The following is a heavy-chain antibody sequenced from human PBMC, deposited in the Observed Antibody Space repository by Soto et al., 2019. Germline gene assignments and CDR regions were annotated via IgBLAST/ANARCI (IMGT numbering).Heavy chain of an antibody. CDR2: INWNGGST. CDR1: GFTFDDYG. V-gene: IGHV3-20*04. J-gene: IGHJ6*02. CDR3: ARESTYYDILTGLDV. Sequence: SGGSLRLSCAASGFTFDDYGMSWVRQAPGKGLEWVSGINWNGGSTGYADSVKGRFTISRDNAKNSLYLQMNSLRAEDTALYYCARESTYYDILTGLDVWGQGTTVTVSS. D-gene: IGHD3-9*01.